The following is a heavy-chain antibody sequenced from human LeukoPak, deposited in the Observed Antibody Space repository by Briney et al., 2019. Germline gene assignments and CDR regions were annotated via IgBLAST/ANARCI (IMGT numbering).Heavy chain of an antibody. J-gene: IGHJ5*02. CDR3: ARLSSHYGDYKVDP. Sequence: GASVKVSCKASGYTLANYDINWVRQASGQGLEWMGWMNPHSGNTGYAQNFQGRVTMTRNTSISTAYMELRSLRSEDTAVYYCARLSSHYGDYKVDPWGQGTLVTVSS. CDR1: GYTLANYD. V-gene: IGHV1-8*01. D-gene: IGHD4-17*01. CDR2: MNPHSGNT.